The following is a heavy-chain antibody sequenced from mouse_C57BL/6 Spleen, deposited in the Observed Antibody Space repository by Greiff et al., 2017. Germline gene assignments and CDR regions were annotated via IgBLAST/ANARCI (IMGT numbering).Heavy chain of an antibody. CDR1: GYTFTSYW. J-gene: IGHJ3*01. D-gene: IGHD2-3*01. CDR2: IDPSDSYT. Sequence: QVQLQQPGAELVMPGASVKLSCKASGYTFTSYWMHWVKQRPGQGLEWIGEIDPSDSYTNYNQKFKGKATLTVDKSSSTAYMQLSSLTSEASAVYYCARSHDGYCSGFAYWGQGALVTVSA. V-gene: IGHV1-69*01. CDR3: ARSHDGYCSGFAY.